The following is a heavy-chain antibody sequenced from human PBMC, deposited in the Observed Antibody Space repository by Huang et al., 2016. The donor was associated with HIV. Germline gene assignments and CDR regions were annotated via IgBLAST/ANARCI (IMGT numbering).Heavy chain of an antibody. Sequence: EVQLMESGGTLVPPGGSLRLSCEASAASGFGLCGYAMSGARPFPVKGQELVSAVSDSGRSTYYADSVRGRFTISRDNSKNTVHLHMNNLRAEDTSVYYCSTWWLSNRTPATAFDNWGRGTLVTISS. D-gene: IGHD2-15*01. V-gene: IGHV3-23*01. CDR1: GFGLCGYA. J-gene: IGHJ4*02. CDR3: STWWLSNRTPATAFDN. CDR2: VSDSGRST.